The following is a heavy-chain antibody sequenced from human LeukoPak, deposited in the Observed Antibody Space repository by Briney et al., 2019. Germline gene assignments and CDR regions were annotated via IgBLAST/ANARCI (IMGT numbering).Heavy chain of an antibody. V-gene: IGHV4-59*01. J-gene: IGHJ4*02. D-gene: IGHD2-21*02. CDR3: ARGGIHCGGDCYSN. CDR1: GVSISGYY. CDR2: IYYTGIT. Sequence: SETLSLTCTVSGVSISGYYWSWIRQPPGKGLEWIGYIYYTGITNYNPSLKGRVTISVDTSKNHFSLKLSSVTAADTAVYYCARGGIHCGGDCYSNWGQGTLVTVSS.